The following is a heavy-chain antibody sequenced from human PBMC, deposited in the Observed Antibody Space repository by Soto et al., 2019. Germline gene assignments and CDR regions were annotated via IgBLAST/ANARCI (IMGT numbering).Heavy chain of an antibody. CDR1: GFTFSSYA. J-gene: IGHJ6*02. CDR3: VREGIVVVVAASYGMDV. D-gene: IGHD2-15*01. V-gene: IGHV3-30-3*01. Sequence: GGSLRLSCAASGFTFSSYAMHWVRQAPGKGLEWVAVISYDGSNKYYADSVKGRFTISRDNSKNTLYLQMNSLRAEDTAVYYCVREGIVVVVAASYGMDVWGQGTTVTVSS. CDR2: ISYDGSNK.